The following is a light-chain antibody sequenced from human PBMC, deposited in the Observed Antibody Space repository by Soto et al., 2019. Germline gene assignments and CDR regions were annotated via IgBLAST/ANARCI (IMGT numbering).Light chain of an antibody. CDR1: QGIASY. CDR2: AAS. J-gene: IGKJ3*01. CDR3: QQRSNWPFT. V-gene: IGKV1-9*01. Sequence: IQLTQSPSSLSASVGDRVTVTCRASQGIASYLAWYQQKPGKAPKLLIYAASTLQSGVPSRFSGSGSGTDFTLTISSLQPEDFAVYYCQQRSNWPFTFGPGTKVDIK.